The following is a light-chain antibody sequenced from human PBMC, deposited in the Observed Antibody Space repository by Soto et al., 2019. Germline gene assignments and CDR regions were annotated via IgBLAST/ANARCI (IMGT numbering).Light chain of an antibody. CDR3: MQAVQSPWT. CDR1: QRLLHSTGYNY. Sequence: DIVMTQSPLSLPVTPGEPASISCRSSQRLLHSTGYNYLDWYLQKPGQSPQLLIYLGSNRASGVPDRFSGSGSGTDFTLKISRVEPEDVGVYYCMQAVQSPWTFGQGTKVEIK. J-gene: IGKJ1*01. CDR2: LGS. V-gene: IGKV2-28*01.